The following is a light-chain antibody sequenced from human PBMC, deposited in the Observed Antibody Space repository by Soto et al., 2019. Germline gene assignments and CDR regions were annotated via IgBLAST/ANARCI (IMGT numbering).Light chain of an antibody. CDR1: QSISSW. CDR2: DVS. CDR3: QEYDSYSST. J-gene: IGKJ2*01. V-gene: IGKV1-5*01. Sequence: DIQMTQSPSTLSASVGDRVTITCRASQSISSWLAWYQQKPGKAPKVLIYDVSSFESGVPSRFSGSGSGTEFTITISSLQPDDFATYYCQEYDSYSSTFGQGTKLQIK.